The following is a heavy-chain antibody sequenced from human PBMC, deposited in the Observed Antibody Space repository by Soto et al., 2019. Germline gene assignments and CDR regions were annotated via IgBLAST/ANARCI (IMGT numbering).Heavy chain of an antibody. CDR3: ARPWNTVVPAAILGAPWFDP. CDR2: IYYSGST. V-gene: IGHV4-39*01. D-gene: IGHD2-2*02. CDR1: GGSISSSSYY. J-gene: IGHJ5*02. Sequence: PSETLSLTCTVSGGSISSSSYYWGWIRQPPGKGLEWIGSIYYSGSTYYNPSLKSRVTISVDTSKNQFSLKLSSVTAADTAVYYCARPWNTVVPAAILGAPWFDPWGQGTLVTVSS.